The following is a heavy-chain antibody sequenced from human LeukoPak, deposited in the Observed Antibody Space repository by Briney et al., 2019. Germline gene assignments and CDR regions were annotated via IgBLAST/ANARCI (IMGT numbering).Heavy chain of an antibody. V-gene: IGHV1-46*01. CDR2: INPSDSST. CDR1: GYTCSSYF. D-gene: IGHD2-21*02. J-gene: IGHJ4*02. CDR3: ARVDVTFGLIGDY. Sequence: GASVKVSCKASGYTCSSYFMHWVRQAPGQGLEWMGIINPSDSSTSYARELQGRVTMTRDTSTGTVYMELSGLRSDETAVYYCARVDVTFGLIGDYWGQGTLVTVSS.